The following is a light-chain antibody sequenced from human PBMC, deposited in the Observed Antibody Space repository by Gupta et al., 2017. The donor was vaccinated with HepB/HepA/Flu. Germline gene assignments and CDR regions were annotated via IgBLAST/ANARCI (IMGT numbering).Light chain of an antibody. CDR2: VGTGGIVG. Sequence: QPVLTQPPSASASLGASVTLTCTLSRGYSNYKVDWYQQRPGKGPRFVMRVGTGGIVGSKGDGIPDRFSVLGSGLNRYLTIKNIQEEDESDYHCGADHGSGSNFVSYVFGTGTKVTVL. CDR3: GADHGSGSNFVSYV. CDR1: RGYSNYK. V-gene: IGLV9-49*01. J-gene: IGLJ1*01.